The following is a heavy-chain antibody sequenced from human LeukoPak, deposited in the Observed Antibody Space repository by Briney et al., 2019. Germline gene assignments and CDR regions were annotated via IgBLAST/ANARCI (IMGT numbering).Heavy chain of an antibody. Sequence: GGSLRLSCAASGFTFSSYWMSWVCQAPGKGLEWVANIKQDGSEKYYVDSVKGRFTISRDNAKNSLYLQMNSLRAEDTAVYYCAREMNHIGLNWGYFQHWGQGTLVTVSS. J-gene: IGHJ1*01. CDR1: GFTFSSYW. CDR3: AREMNHIGLNWGYFQH. CDR2: IKQDGSEK. V-gene: IGHV3-7*01. D-gene: IGHD3-16*01.